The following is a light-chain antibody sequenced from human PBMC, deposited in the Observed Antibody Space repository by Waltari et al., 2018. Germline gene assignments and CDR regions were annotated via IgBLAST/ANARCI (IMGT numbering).Light chain of an antibody. V-gene: IGKV1-5*03. Sequence: DIQMTQSPSTLSASVGDRVTITCRASQRISRWLAWYQQKPGKAPKLLIYKASSLESGVPSRFSGSGSGTEVTITSSSLQPDDIATYYCQQYNYDSWTFGQGTKVGLK. CDR2: KAS. J-gene: IGKJ1*01. CDR3: QQYNYDSWT. CDR1: QRISRW.